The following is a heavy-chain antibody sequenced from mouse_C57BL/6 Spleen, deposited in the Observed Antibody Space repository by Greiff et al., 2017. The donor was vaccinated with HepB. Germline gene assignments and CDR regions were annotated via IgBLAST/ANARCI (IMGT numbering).Heavy chain of an antibody. CDR1: GYSFTGYY. Sequence: EVQLQQSGPELVKPGASVKISCKASGYSFTGYYMNWVKQSPEKSLEWIGEINPSTGGTTYNQKFKAKATLTVDKSSSTAYMQLKSLTSEDSAVYYCARGGFNDGYFDYWGQGTTLTVSS. V-gene: IGHV1-42*01. D-gene: IGHD1-1*02. J-gene: IGHJ2*01. CDR3: ARGGFNDGYFDY. CDR2: INPSTGGT.